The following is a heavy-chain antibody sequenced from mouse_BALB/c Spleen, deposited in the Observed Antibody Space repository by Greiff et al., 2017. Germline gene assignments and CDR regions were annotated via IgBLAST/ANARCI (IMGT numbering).Heavy chain of an antibody. J-gene: IGHJ2*01. CDR2: ISSGSSTI. CDR3: AREGAYYYGSRDYFDY. Sequence: EVKLMESGGGLVQPGGSRKLSCAASGFTFSSFGMHWVRQAPEKGLEWVAYISSGSSTIYYADTVKGRFTISRDNPKNTLFLQMTSLRSEDTAMYYCAREGAYYYGSRDYFDYWGQGTTLTVSS. CDR1: GFTFSSFG. V-gene: IGHV5-17*02. D-gene: IGHD1-1*01.